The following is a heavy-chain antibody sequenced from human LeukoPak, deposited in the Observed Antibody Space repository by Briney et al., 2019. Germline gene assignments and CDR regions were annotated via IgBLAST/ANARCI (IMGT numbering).Heavy chain of an antibody. CDR3: ARGEFGGYFDY. J-gene: IGHJ4*02. CDR1: GGSISSYY. D-gene: IGHD3-10*01. CDR2: IYYSGST. V-gene: IGHV4-59*01. Sequence: PSETLSLTCTVSGGSISSYYWSWIRQPPGKGLEWIGYIYYSGSTNYNPSLKSRVTISVDTSKNQFSLKLGSVTAADTAVYYCARGEFGGYFDYWGQGTLVTVSS.